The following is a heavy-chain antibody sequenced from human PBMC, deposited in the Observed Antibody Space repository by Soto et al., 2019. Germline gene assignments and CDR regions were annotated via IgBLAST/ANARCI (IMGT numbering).Heavy chain of an antibody. CDR2: IYYSGST. V-gene: IGHV4-30-4*01. D-gene: IGHD3-22*01. CDR1: GFSISSGDYY. Sequence: SETLSLTCPVSGFSISSGDYYWSWIRQPPGKGLEWIGYIYYSGSTYYNPSLKSRVTISVDTSKNQFSLKLSSVTAADTAVYYCARVLYYDSSGYYLNWFDPWGQGTLVTVSS. J-gene: IGHJ5*02. CDR3: ARVLYYDSSGYYLNWFDP.